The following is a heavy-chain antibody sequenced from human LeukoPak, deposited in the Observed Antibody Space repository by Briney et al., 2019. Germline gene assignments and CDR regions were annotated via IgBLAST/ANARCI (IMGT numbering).Heavy chain of an antibody. Sequence: SETLSLTCTVSGGSISSYYWSWIRQPPGKGLEWIGYIYYSGGTNYNPSLKSRVTISVDTSKNQFSLKLSSVTAADTAVYYCARSDYYGSGSTNWGQGTLVTVSS. J-gene: IGHJ4*02. CDR2: IYYSGGT. CDR1: GGSISSYY. V-gene: IGHV4-59*08. CDR3: ARSDYYGSGSTN. D-gene: IGHD3-10*01.